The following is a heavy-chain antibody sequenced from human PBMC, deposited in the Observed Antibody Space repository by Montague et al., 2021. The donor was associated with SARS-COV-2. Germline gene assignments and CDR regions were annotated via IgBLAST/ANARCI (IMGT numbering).Heavy chain of an antibody. CDR1: GGSISSYY. V-gene: IGHV4-59*04. CDR2: IYYSGST. D-gene: IGHD3-22*01. J-gene: IGHJ5*02. Sequence: SETLSLTCTVSGGSISSYYWSWIRQPPGKGLEWIGYIYYSGSTYYNPSLKSRVTISVDTSKNQFSLKLSSVTAADTAVYYCARGVTMIVVVMQYNWFDPWGQGTLVTVSS. CDR3: ARGVTMIVVVMQYNWFDP.